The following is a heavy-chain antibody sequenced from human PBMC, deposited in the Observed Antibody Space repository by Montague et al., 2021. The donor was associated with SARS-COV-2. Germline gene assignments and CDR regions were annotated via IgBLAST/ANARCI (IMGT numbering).Heavy chain of an antibody. CDR1: GDSVSSNRVA. CDR3: VRYSGWFYFDF. J-gene: IGHJ4*02. Sequence: CAISGDSVSSNRVAWDWLRQSPSRGPEWLGRTYYRSKWYSDYAPSVRGRLTVNPDASKNEFSLELNYVTPEDTAVYYCVRYSGWFYFDFWGQGTLVTVSS. CDR2: TYYRSKWYS. D-gene: IGHD6-19*01. V-gene: IGHV6-1*01.